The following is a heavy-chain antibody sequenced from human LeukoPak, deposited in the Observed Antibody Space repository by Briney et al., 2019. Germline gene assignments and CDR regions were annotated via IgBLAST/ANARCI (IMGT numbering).Heavy chain of an antibody. CDR3: ARVAWPDAFDI. CDR1: GFAFNSYA. CDR2: ISSSSGDT. J-gene: IGHJ3*02. Sequence: GGSLRLSCAASGFAFNSYAMGWVRQAPGKGLEWVSTISSSSGDTYYADSVKGRLTVSRDNSKNTLYLQMNGLRAEDTAVYYCARVAWPDAFDIWGQGTMVTVS. V-gene: IGHV3-23*01. D-gene: IGHD5-24*01.